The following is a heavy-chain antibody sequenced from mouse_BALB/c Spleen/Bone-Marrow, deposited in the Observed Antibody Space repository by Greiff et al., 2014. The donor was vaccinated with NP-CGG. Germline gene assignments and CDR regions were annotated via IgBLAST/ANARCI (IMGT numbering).Heavy chain of an antibody. V-gene: IGHV14-3*02. CDR2: IDPANGNT. CDR1: GINIKDTY. D-gene: IGHD1-1*01. CDR3: ANYYYGSHFDY. J-gene: IGHJ2*01. Sequence: EVQRAESGAALVKPGASVKLSCTASGINIKDTYMHWVKQRPEQGLEWIGRIDPANGNTKYDPKFQGKATITADTSSNTAYLQLSSLTSEDTAVYYCANYYYGSHFDYWGQGTTLTVSS.